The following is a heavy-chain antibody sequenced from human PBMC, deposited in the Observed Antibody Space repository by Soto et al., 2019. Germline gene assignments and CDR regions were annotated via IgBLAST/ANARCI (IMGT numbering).Heavy chain of an antibody. CDR1: GESFSGYY. CDR2: INHSGST. D-gene: IGHD5-12*01. J-gene: IGHJ4*02. Sequence: QVQLQQWGAGLLKPSETLSLTCAVYGESFSGYYWSWIRQPPGKGLEWIGEINHSGSTNYNPSLKSRVTMSVDTSKNQFSLKLSSVTAADTAMYYCAGNIVPTISSFDYWGQGTLVTVSS. CDR3: AGNIVPTISSFDY. V-gene: IGHV4-34*02.